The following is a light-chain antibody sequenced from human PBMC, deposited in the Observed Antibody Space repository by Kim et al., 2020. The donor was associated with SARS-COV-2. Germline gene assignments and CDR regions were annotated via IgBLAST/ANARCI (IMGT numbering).Light chain of an antibody. Sequence: QPVLTQSPSASASLGASVKLTCTLSSGHRSDAVAWHQLQPEKGPRYLLKINNEGDYSKRVGIPDRFSGSSSGADRYLIISSLQSEDEADYYCQTWGTGIHGVFGGGTQLTVL. CDR3: QTWGTGIHGV. V-gene: IGLV4-69*02. CDR2: INNEGDY. CDR1: SGHRSDA. J-gene: IGLJ3*02.